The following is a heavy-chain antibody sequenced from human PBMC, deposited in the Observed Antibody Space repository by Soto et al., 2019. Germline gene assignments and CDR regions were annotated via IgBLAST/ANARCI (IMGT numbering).Heavy chain of an antibody. J-gene: IGHJ4*02. Sequence: QVQLVQSGAEVRKPGSSVRVSCKASGGSFNRHTISWVRQAPGQGLEWMGGIIPIFGTANHAQKFQGRVTIIADESTSTVYMELSSLRSDDTAVYYCAGGSGYYKDRPGDYWGQGTLVTVSS. V-gene: IGHV1-69*01. CDR1: GGSFNRHT. CDR2: IIPIFGTA. D-gene: IGHD3-3*01. CDR3: AGGSGYYKDRPGDY.